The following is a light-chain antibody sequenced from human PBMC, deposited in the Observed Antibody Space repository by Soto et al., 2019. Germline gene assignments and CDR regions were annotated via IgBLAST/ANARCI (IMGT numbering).Light chain of an antibody. CDR1: QSISRF. Sequence: DIPMTQSPSSLSASVGDRVSITCRASQSISRFLNWYQQKPGKAPKLLIYAASSLQSGVPSRFSGSGSGTDFTLTISSLQPEDSASYYCQQSSGTPLTFGGGTKVEIK. CDR2: AAS. V-gene: IGKV1-39*01. J-gene: IGKJ4*01. CDR3: QQSSGTPLT.